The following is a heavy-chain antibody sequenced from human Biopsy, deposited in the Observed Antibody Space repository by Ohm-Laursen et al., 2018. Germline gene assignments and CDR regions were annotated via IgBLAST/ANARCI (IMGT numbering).Heavy chain of an antibody. CDR3: ARDYDTSGYYYVS. CDR1: GGSISNNNYY. CDR2: IFYRGST. Sequence: TLSLTCTVSGGSISNNNYYWGWIRRPPGKGLEWIGSIFYRGSTHYKPSLKSRVNISVDTSKNQFSLKLNSVTAADTAVYYCARDYDTSGYYYVSWGQGTLVTVSS. V-gene: IGHV4-39*01. J-gene: IGHJ5*02. D-gene: IGHD3-22*01.